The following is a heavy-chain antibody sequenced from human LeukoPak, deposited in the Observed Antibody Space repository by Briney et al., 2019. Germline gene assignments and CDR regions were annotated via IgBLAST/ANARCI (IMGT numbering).Heavy chain of an antibody. D-gene: IGHD3-3*01. J-gene: IGHJ3*02. Sequence: SETLSLTCTVSGGSISSNGYYWGWIRQPPGKGLEWIGSIYYSGSTFDNPSLKSRVTISIDKSRNQLSLKLSSVIAADTAVYYCAGVRRRITIFGVVIIRHAFDIWGQGTMVTVSS. V-gene: IGHV4-39*07. CDR3: AGVRRRITIFGVVIIRHAFDI. CDR2: IYYSGST. CDR1: GGSISSNGYY.